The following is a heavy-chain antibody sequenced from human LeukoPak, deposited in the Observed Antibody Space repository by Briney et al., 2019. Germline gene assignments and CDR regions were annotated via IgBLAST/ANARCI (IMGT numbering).Heavy chain of an antibody. J-gene: IGHJ6*02. Sequence: GGSLRLSCATSGFTFSSYAMSWVRQAPGKGLEWVSAISGSGGSTYYADSVKGRFTISRDNSKNTLYLQMNSLRAEDTAVYYCAKDRAGWFYYYGMDVWGQGTTVTVSS. D-gene: IGHD2-15*01. CDR1: GFTFSSYA. CDR2: ISGSGGST. V-gene: IGHV3-23*01. CDR3: AKDRAGWFYYYGMDV.